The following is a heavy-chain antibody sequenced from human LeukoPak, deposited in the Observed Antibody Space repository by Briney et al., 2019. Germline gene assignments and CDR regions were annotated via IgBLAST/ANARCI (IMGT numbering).Heavy chain of an antibody. CDR1: GFTFNRNA. CDR2: IGGSGDKT. J-gene: IGHJ4*02. Sequence: RPGGSLRLSCAASGFTFNRNAISWVRQAPGKGLDWVSTIGGSGDKTFYADSVKGRFTISRDNSKNMLHLQMSSLTGEDTALYYCARRGDASSGWGDHDYWGQGALVAVSS. CDR3: ARRGDASSGWGDHDY. D-gene: IGHD6-19*01. V-gene: IGHV3-23*01.